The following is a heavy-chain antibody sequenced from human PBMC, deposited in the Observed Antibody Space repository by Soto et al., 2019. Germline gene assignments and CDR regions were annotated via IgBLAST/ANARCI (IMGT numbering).Heavy chain of an antibody. CDR1: GFTFSSYS. CDR3: ARVLGGSYYYFDY. Sequence: EVQLVESGGGLVKPGGSLRLSCAASGFTFSSYSMNWVRQAPGKGLEWVSSISSSSSDIYYADSVKGRFTISRDNAKNSLDLQMNSLRAEDTAVYYCARVLGGSYYYFDYWGQGTLVTVSS. CDR2: ISSSSSDI. D-gene: IGHD1-26*01. V-gene: IGHV3-21*01. J-gene: IGHJ4*02.